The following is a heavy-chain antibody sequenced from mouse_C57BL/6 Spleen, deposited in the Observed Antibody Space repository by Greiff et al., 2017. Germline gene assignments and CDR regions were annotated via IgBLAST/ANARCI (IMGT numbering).Heavy chain of an antibody. J-gene: IGHJ4*01. CDR3: ARSGRLYAMDY. CDR1: GYSFTGYY. Sequence: VQLKQSGPELVKPGASVKISCKASGYSFTGYYMNWVKQSPEKSLEWIGEINPSTGGTTYNQKFKAKATLTVDKSSSTAYMQLKSLTSEDSAVYYCARSGRLYAMDYWGQGTSVTVSS. CDR2: INPSTGGT. V-gene: IGHV1-42*01.